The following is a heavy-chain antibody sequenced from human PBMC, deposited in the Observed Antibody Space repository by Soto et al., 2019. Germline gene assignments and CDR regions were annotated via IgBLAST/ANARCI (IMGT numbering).Heavy chain of an antibody. D-gene: IGHD3-16*01. J-gene: IGHJ3*02. CDR3: ARDRGEMAVTGDAFDI. CDR1: GGPFSNYA. Sequence: SVKVSCKASGGPFSNYAINWVRRAPGQGLEWMGGIIPIFGTANYAQKFQGRVTITADESTSTAYMELSSLRSEDTAVYYCARDRGEMAVTGDAFDIWGQGTMVTVSS. CDR2: IIPIFGTA. V-gene: IGHV1-69*13.